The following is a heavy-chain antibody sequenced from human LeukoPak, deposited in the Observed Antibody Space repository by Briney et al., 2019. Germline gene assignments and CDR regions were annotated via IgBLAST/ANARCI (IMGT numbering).Heavy chain of an antibody. CDR2: IKEGGSEK. Sequence: GGSLRLSCAASGFTFSGYWMSWVRQAPGKGLEWVANIKEGGSEKYYVDSVKGGFTISRDNAKNSLYLQMSSLRVEDTAVYYFAGQGPLFDPWGQGTLVTVSS. V-gene: IGHV3-7*01. J-gene: IGHJ5*02. CDR1: GFTFSGYW. CDR3: AGQGPLFDP.